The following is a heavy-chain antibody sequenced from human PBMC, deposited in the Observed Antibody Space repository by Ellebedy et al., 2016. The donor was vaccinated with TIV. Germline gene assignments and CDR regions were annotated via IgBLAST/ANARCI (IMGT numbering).Heavy chain of an antibody. CDR3: ARGPRNYCNGGSCYSDY. CDR2: ISGSGGST. J-gene: IGHJ4*02. CDR1: GFTFSSYA. Sequence: GGSLRLXXAASGFTFSSYAMSWVRQAPGKGLEWVSAISGSGGSTYYADSVKGRFTISRDNAKNSLYLQMNSLRAEDTAMYYCARGPRNYCNGGSCYSDYWGQGTLVTVSS. D-gene: IGHD2-15*01. V-gene: IGHV3-23*01.